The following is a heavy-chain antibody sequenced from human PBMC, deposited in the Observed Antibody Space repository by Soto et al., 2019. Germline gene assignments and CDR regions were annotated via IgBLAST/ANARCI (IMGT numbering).Heavy chain of an antibody. CDR2: ISGSGGST. V-gene: IGHV3-23*01. J-gene: IGHJ4*02. CDR1: GFTFSSYA. D-gene: IGHD2-8*01. CDR3: AKVWLYCTNGVCYNFDY. Sequence: LRLSCAASGFTFSSYAMSWVRQAPGKGLEWVSAISGSGGSTYYADSVKGRFTISRDNSKNTLYLQMNSLRAEDTAVYYCAKVWLYCTNGVCYNFDYWGQGTLVTVSS.